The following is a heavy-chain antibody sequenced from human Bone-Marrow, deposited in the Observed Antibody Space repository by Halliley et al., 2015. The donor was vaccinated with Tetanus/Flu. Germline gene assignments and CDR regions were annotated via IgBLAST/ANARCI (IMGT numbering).Heavy chain of an antibody. Sequence: TLSLTCAVYGESFSGYYWNWIRQPPGKGLEWIGEINHSGSTNYNPSLKSRVTISVDTSKNQISLNLTSVTAADTAVYYCARAVWQRLPPSHYYYAMAVWGRGATVIVSS. CDR3: ARAVWQRLPPSHYYYAMAV. J-gene: IGHJ6*02. D-gene: IGHD5-12*01. CDR2: INHSGST. V-gene: IGHV4-34*01. CDR1: GESFSGYY.